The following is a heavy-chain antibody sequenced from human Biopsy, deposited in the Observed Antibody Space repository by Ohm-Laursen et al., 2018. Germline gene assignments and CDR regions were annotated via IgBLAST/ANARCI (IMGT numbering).Heavy chain of an antibody. CDR2: INHRGNT. Sequence: GTLSLTCAVYGGSFSGYYWSWIRQPPGKGLEWIGEINHRGNTNYNPSLKSRVTISVDTSKNQFSLKLRSVTAADTAVYYCARAVDYYDPYYYYGLDVWGQGTTVTVSS. J-gene: IGHJ6*02. D-gene: IGHD3-16*01. V-gene: IGHV4-34*01. CDR3: ARAVDYYDPYYYYGLDV. CDR1: GGSFSGYY.